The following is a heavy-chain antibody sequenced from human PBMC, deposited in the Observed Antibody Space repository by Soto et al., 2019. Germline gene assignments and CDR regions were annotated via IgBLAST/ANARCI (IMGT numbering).Heavy chain of an antibody. CDR1: GYTFTSYD. CDR3: ARNYYGLGRPFDY. V-gene: IGHV1-8*01. J-gene: IGHJ4*02. Sequence: QVQLVQSGAEVKKPGASVKVSCQASGYTFTSYDISWVRQAPGQGLEWMGWMNPSGGNTGYAQKFQGRVTMTRTTSISTVYMELSSLTSEDTAVYYCARNYYGLGRPFDYWGQGTLVTVSS. D-gene: IGHD3-10*01. CDR2: MNPSGGNT.